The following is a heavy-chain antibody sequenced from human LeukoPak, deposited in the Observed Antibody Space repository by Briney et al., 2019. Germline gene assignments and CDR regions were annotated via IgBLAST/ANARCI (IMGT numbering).Heavy chain of an antibody. D-gene: IGHD4-23*01. CDR3: ARLGDYGGLLDPFDY. V-gene: IGHV3-20*04. J-gene: IGHJ4*02. CDR2: INWNGGST. Sequence: GGSLRLSCAASGFTFDDYGMSWVRQAPGKGLEWVSGINWNGGSTGYADSVKGRFTISRDYAKNSLYLQMNSLRAEDTALYYCARLGDYGGLLDPFDYWGQGTLVTVSS. CDR1: GFTFDDYG.